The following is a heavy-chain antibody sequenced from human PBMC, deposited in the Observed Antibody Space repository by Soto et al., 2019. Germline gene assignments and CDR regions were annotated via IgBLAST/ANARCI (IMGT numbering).Heavy chain of an antibody. D-gene: IGHD3-3*01. Sequence: GGSLRLSCAASGFTFDDYTMHWVRQAPGKGLEWVSLISWDGGSTYYADSVRGRFTISRDNSKNSLYLQMNSLRTEDTALYYCAKVLVAYDFWSGYPNNYYYYGMDVWGQGTTVTVSS. CDR3: AKVLVAYDFWSGYPNNYYYYGMDV. V-gene: IGHV3-43*01. CDR1: GFTFDDYT. CDR2: ISWDGGST. J-gene: IGHJ6*02.